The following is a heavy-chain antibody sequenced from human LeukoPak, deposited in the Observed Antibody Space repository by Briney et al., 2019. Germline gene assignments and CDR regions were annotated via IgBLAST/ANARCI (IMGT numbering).Heavy chain of an antibody. Sequence: SETLSLTCTVSGGSISSYYWSWIRQPPGKGLEWIGYIYYSGSTNYNPSLKSRVTISVDTSKNQFSLKPNSVTAADTAVYYCARGRSDSSGWYYFDYWGQGTLVTVSS. CDR2: IYYSGST. CDR3: ARGRSDSSGWYYFDY. J-gene: IGHJ4*02. V-gene: IGHV4-59*01. CDR1: GGSISSYY. D-gene: IGHD6-19*01.